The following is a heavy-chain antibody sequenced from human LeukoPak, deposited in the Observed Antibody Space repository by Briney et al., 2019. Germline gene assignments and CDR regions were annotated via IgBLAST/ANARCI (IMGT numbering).Heavy chain of an antibody. D-gene: IGHD2-15*01. Sequence: QPGGSLRLSCAASAFTFSSCEMNWVRQAPGKGLEWVSYISSSGSTIYYADSVKGRFTISRDNAKNSLYLQMNSLRVEDTAVYYCARDARYCSGGGCYSGDYWGQGTLVTVSS. CDR1: AFTFSSCE. V-gene: IGHV3-48*03. J-gene: IGHJ4*02. CDR3: ARDARYCSGGGCYSGDY. CDR2: ISSSGSTI.